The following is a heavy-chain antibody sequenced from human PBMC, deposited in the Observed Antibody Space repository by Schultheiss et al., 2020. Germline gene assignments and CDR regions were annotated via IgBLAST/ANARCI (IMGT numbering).Heavy chain of an antibody. CDR3: ARDRYISSDFHYYMDV. CDR1: GFTFSNYS. CDR2: ISSSSSTI. D-gene: IGHD6-6*01. J-gene: IGHJ6*03. V-gene: IGHV3-48*02. Sequence: GESLKISCATSGFTFSNYSMNWVRQAPGKGLEWISYISSSSSTIYYGDSVKGRFTISRDNAKKSLTLQMNGLRDEDTAVYYCARDRYISSDFHYYMDVWGKGTTVTVSS.